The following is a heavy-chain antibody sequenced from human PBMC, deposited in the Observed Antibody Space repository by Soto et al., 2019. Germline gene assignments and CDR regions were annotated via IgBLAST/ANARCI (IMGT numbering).Heavy chain of an antibody. V-gene: IGHV3-30-3*01. CDR2: ISYEGSNK. J-gene: IGHJ4*02. Sequence: GGSLRLSCAASGFTFSSYAMHWVRQAPGKGLEWVAVISYEGSNKYYADSVKGRFTISRDNSKNTLYLQINSLRAEDTAVFYCANPIPKTGTTFGFWGQGTLVTVSS. D-gene: IGHD1-1*01. CDR3: ANPIPKTGTTFGF. CDR1: GFTFSSYA.